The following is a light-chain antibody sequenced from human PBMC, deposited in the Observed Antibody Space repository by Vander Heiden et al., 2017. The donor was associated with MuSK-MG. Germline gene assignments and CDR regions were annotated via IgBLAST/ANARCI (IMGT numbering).Light chain of an antibody. CDR3: QQSGT. J-gene: IGKJ1*01. CDR1: QPISSNH. V-gene: IGKV3-20*01. CDR2: DVS. Sequence: EAVLTQSPGTLPLPPGGRATLPCRASQPISSNHLAWYQQKPGQAPRLVIYDVSNRATGIPARFSGSGSGTDFTLTISRLDPEDFAVYYWQQSGTFGQGTQVELK.